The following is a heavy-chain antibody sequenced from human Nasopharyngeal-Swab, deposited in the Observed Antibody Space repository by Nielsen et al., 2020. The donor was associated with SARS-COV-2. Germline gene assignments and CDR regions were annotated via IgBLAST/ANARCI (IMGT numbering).Heavy chain of an antibody. J-gene: IGHJ3*01. V-gene: IGHV3-74*01. CDR3: ARDPHGVRGAMQDAFDL. CDR1: GFTFNNYW. CDR2: INGEESRT. Sequence: GGSLRLSCAVSGFTFNNYWMHWVRQAPGKGLVWVSRINGEESRTSYADSVKGRFTISRDNAKNTLHLQMNSLRADDAAMYYCARDPHGVRGAMQDAFDLWGQGTMVTVSS. D-gene: IGHD3-16*01.